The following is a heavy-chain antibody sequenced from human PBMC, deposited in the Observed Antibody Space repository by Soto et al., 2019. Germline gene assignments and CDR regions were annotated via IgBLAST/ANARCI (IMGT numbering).Heavy chain of an antibody. D-gene: IGHD4-17*01. J-gene: IGHJ4*02. CDR2: IHNDGSST. CDR3: ARSTVTRARPD. CDR1: GFTFSNYW. Sequence: EVQLVESGGGLVQPGGSLRLSCAASGFTFSNYWMHWVRQAPGKGLVWVSRIHNDGSSTSHADSVKGRFATSRDTPKIALHLHMNSLRADLTAVSYCARSTVTRARPDWGLGTLVTVSS. V-gene: IGHV3-74*01.